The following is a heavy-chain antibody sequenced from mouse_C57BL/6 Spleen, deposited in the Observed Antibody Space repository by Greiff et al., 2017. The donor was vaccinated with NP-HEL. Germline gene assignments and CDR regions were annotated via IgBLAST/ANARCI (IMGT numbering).Heavy chain of an antibody. CDR3: ARSTTVVPDY. CDR2: IYPRSGNT. V-gene: IGHV1-81*01. D-gene: IGHD1-1*01. J-gene: IGHJ2*01. CDR1: GYTFTSYG. Sequence: QVQLQQSGAELARPGASVKLSCKASGYTFTSYGISWVKQRTGQGLEWIGEIYPRSGNTYYNEKFKGKATLTADKSSSTAYMELRSLTSEDSAVYFCARSTTVVPDYWGQGTTLTVSS.